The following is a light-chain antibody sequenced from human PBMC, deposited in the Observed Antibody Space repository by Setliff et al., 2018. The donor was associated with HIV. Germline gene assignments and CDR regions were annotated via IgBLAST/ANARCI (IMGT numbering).Light chain of an antibody. V-gene: IGLV2-23*02. CDR1: SSNVGTYNL. CDR2: EVS. Sequence: QSALTQPASVSGSPGQSITISCTGSSSNVGTYNLVSWYQHHPVKAPKLVIYEVSKRPSGVSDRFSGSKSGNTASLTISGLQAEDEAYYYCCSYAGSSTPVIFGGGTKATV. J-gene: IGLJ2*01. CDR3: CSYAGSSTPVI.